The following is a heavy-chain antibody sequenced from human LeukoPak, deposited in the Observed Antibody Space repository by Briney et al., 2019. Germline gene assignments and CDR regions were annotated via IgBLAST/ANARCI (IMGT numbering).Heavy chain of an antibody. CDR3: SRESGAFCPFGY. D-gene: IGHD1-26*01. CDR1: GGSIRSTNW. V-gene: IGHV4/OR15-8*02. CDR2: ISLSGQT. Sequence: KTSETLSLTCGVSGGSIRSTNWWSWARQPPGQGLEWIGEISLSGQTNFNPSLNGRVTMSLDESRNQLPLKLTSVTAADTAIYYCSRESGAFCPFGYWGQGTLVIVPP. J-gene: IGHJ4*02.